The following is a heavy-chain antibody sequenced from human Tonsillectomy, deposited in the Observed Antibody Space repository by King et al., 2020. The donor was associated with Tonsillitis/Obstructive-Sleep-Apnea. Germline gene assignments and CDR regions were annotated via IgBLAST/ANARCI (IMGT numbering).Heavy chain of an antibody. V-gene: IGHV4-59*01. CDR3: ARGVSVARHYYDH. D-gene: IGHD6-19*01. CDR1: GGSMSSYC. Sequence: PLQESGPGLVKPSETLSLTCTVSGGSMSSYCWSWLRQPPGKGLEWIGYIYYSGSTNYNPSLKSRVTMSLDTSKNQFSLRLSSVTAADTAVYYCARGVSVARHYYDHWGQGTLVTVSS. J-gene: IGHJ4*02. CDR2: IYYSGST.